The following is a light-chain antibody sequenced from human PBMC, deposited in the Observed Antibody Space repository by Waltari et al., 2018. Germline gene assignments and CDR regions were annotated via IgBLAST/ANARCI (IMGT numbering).Light chain of an antibody. CDR3: AVWDDSLRGGV. CDR2: YNN. Sequence: QSVVTQPPSASGTPGQRVTISCTGSSSNIGINNVYWYQQLPGTAPKLLIHYNNERPAGCPGLLSGSKSGTSAALAISGLRSEDEADYYCAVWDDSLRGGVFGGGTRLTVL. CDR1: SSNIGINN. V-gene: IGLV1-47*01. J-gene: IGLJ3*02.